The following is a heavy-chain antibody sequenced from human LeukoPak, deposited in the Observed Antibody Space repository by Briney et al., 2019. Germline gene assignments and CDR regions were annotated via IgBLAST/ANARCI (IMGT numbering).Heavy chain of an antibody. D-gene: IGHD2-15*01. CDR3: ARGYCSGGSCYYFDY. J-gene: IGHJ4*02. CDR1: GGSISSSSYY. V-gene: IGHV4-39*07. Sequence: SETLSLTCTVSGGSISSSSYYWGWIRQPPGKGLEWIGSIYYSGSTYYNPSLKSRVTISVDTSKNQFSLKLSSVTAADTAVYYCARGYCSGGSCYYFDYWGQGTLVTVSS. CDR2: IYYSGST.